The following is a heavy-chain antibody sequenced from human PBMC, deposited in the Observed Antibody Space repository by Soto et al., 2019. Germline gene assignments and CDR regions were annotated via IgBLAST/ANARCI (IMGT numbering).Heavy chain of an antibody. Sequence: EVQLVESGGGLVQPGGSLRLSCAASGFTVSSNYMSWVRQAPGKGLEWVSVIYSGGSTYYADSVKGRFTISRDNSNNTLYLQMNSLRAEDTAVYYCARVACSGGSCYFHYYYYMDVWGKGTTVTVSS. D-gene: IGHD2-15*01. CDR3: ARVACSGGSCYFHYYYYMDV. V-gene: IGHV3-66*01. CDR2: IYSGGST. J-gene: IGHJ6*03. CDR1: GFTVSSNY.